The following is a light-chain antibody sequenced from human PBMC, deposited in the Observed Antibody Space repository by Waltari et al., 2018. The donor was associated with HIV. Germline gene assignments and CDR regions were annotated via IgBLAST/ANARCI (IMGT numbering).Light chain of an antibody. Sequence: SYQLTHPPPVSVSPGHTARITSPGDALPKQYAYWYQQKPGHAPVLVIYKDSERPSGIPERFSGSSSGTTVTLTISGVQAEDEADYYCQSADSSGTYVFGTGTKVTVL. CDR1: ALPKQY. CDR2: KDS. J-gene: IGLJ1*01. CDR3: QSADSSGTYV. V-gene: IGLV3-25*03.